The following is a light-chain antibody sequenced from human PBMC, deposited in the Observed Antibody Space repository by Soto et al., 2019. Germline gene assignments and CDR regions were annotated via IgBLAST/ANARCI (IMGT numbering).Light chain of an antibody. V-gene: IGLV2-14*03. J-gene: IGLJ1*01. CDR3: SSYTTGGTYV. CDR1: SSDIGGYNY. Sequence: QSVLTQPASVSGSPGQSITISSTGTSSDIGGYNYVSWYQQHPGKAPKLMIYDVSNRPSGVSNRFSGSKSGNTASLTISGLQAEDEADYYCSSYTTGGTYVFGTGTKVTVL. CDR2: DVS.